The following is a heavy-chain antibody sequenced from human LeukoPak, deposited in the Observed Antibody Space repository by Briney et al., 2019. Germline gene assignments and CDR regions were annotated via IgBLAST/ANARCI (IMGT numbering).Heavy chain of an antibody. CDR3: ARARGYSYSSPFEY. J-gene: IGHJ4*02. V-gene: IGHV1-69*05. CDR2: IIPMFGTP. Sequence: GASVKVSCKASGGTLSTSAISWVRQAPGQGLEWMGGIIPMFGTPNYAQKFQGRVTVTTDASTNTAYMELSSLRSEDTAVYYCARARGYSYSSPFEYWGQGTLVTVSS. D-gene: IGHD5-18*01. CDR1: GGTLSTSA.